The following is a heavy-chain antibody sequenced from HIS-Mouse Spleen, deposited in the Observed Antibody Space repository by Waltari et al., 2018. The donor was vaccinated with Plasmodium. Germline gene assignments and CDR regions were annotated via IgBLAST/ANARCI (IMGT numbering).Heavy chain of an antibody. Sequence: EVQLVESGGGLVKPGGSLSLSCAASGCTFSSYSMNGVRQAPGKGLEWVSSISSSSSYIYYADSVKGRFTISRDNAKNSLYLQMNSLRAEDTAVYYCAREDILTGYYNDYWYFDLWGRGTLVTVSS. CDR2: ISSSSSYI. CDR3: AREDILTGYYNDYWYFDL. J-gene: IGHJ2*01. D-gene: IGHD3-9*01. V-gene: IGHV3-21*01. CDR1: GCTFSSYS.